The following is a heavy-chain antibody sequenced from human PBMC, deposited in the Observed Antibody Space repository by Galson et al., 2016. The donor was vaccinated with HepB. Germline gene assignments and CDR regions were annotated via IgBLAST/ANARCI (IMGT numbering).Heavy chain of an antibody. V-gene: IGHV4-59*01. J-gene: IGHJ5*02. CDR3: VGDSWWSSGWHDWFDP. D-gene: IGHD6-19*01. Sequence: SETLSLTCTVSGGSMSSYYWSWVRQPPGKGLEWIGHISYDGDTNDNPSLESRVSLSVDTSKNQFSLNLASVTAADTAVYYWVGDSWWSSGWHDWFDPWGQGTLVTVSS. CDR2: ISYDGDT. CDR1: GGSMSSYY.